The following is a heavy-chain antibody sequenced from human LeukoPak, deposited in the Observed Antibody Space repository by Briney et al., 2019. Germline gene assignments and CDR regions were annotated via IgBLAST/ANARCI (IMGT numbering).Heavy chain of an antibody. D-gene: IGHD3-10*01. Sequence: SETLSLTCAVYGGSFSGYYWSWIRQPPGKGLEWIGEINHSGSTNYNPSLKSRVTISVDTSKNQFSLKLSAVTAADTAVYYCARVLLLWFRRKYYFDYWGQGTLVTVSS. V-gene: IGHV4-34*01. CDR2: INHSGST. CDR3: ARVLLLWFRRKYYFDY. CDR1: GGSFSGYY. J-gene: IGHJ4*02.